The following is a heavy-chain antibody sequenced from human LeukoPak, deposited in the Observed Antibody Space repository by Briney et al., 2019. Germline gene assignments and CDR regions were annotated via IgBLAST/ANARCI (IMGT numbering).Heavy chain of an antibody. J-gene: IGHJ4*02. V-gene: IGHV3-21*01. D-gene: IGHD3-22*01. CDR3: ARDSPNDSSGPYDY. Sequence: GGSLRLSCAASGFTFSSYAMSWVRQAPGKGLEWVSSISSSSSYIYYADSVKGRFTISRDNAKNSLYLQMNSLRAEDTAVYYCARDSPNDSSGPYDYWGQGTLVTVSS. CDR2: ISSSSSYI. CDR1: GFTFSSYA.